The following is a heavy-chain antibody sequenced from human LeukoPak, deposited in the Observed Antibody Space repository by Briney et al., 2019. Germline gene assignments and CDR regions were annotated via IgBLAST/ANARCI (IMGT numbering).Heavy chain of an antibody. Sequence: SETLSLTCTVSGGSLSSGGYYWSWIRQHPGKGLEWIGYIYYSGNTYYNPSLKSRVTISVDTSKNQFALKLSSVTAAGTAVYYCARESFSSSSGFDYWGQGTLVTVSS. D-gene: IGHD6-6*01. CDR2: IYYSGNT. CDR3: ARESFSSSSGFDY. J-gene: IGHJ4*02. V-gene: IGHV4-31*03. CDR1: GGSLSSGGYY.